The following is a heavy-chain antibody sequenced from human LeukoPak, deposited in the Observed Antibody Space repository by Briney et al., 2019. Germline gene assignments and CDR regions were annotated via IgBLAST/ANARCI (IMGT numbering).Heavy chain of an antibody. J-gene: IGHJ4*02. V-gene: IGHV3-9*01. CDR2: ISWNSGSI. Sequence: GRSLRLSCAASGFTFDEFAMHWVRQVPGKGLEWVSGISWNSGSIDYADSVKGRFIISRDSAKKVLYLHMNSLRAEDTALYYCAKDIGGSYYYGSGSYGIDHWGQGTLVTASS. CDR3: AKDIGGSYYYGSGSYGIDH. D-gene: IGHD3-10*01. CDR1: GFTFDEFA.